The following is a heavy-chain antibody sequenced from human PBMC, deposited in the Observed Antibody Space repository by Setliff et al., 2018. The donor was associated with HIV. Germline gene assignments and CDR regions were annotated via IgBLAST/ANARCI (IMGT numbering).Heavy chain of an antibody. J-gene: IGHJ6*03. CDR3: VRENSGSYPDFSFYMDV. V-gene: IGHV4-61*09. CDR1: GGSIGSGYHY. CDR2: IFTTGGT. D-gene: IGHD1-26*01. Sequence: PSETLSLTCTVSGGSIGSGYHYWTWIRQPAGKGLEWLGHIFTTGGTNYSPSLKSRVTMSLDMSKDQFSLKLRSVTAADAAVYYCVRENSGSYPDFSFYMDVWGKGTTVTVSS.